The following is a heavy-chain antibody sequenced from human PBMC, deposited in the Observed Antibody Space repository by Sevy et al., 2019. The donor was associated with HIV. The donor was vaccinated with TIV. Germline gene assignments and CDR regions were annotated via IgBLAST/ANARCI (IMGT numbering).Heavy chain of an antibody. J-gene: IGHJ4*02. CDR1: GFSFSSYW. Sequence: GGSLRLSCAASGFSFSSYWMHWVRQAPGKGLEWVANIKQDESEKYYVASVKGRFTISRDNAKNSVHLQMNSLRPEDTAIYYCARGNSGSFDYWGQGTLVTVSS. CDR2: IKQDESEK. CDR3: ARGNSGSFDY. D-gene: IGHD3-22*01. V-gene: IGHV3-7*04.